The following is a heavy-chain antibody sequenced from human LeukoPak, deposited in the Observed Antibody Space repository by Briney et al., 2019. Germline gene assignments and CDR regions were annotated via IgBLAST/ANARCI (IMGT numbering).Heavy chain of an antibody. D-gene: IGHD2-15*01. CDR3: ARWWVATGFDP. CDR2: IYSGGST. Sequence: GGSLRLSCAASGFTVSSNYMSWVRQAPGKGLEWVSVIYSGGSTYYADPVKGRFTISRDNSKNTLYLQMNSLRAEDTGVYYCARWWVATGFDPWGQGTLVTVSS. J-gene: IGHJ5*02. V-gene: IGHV3-66*01. CDR1: GFTVSSNY.